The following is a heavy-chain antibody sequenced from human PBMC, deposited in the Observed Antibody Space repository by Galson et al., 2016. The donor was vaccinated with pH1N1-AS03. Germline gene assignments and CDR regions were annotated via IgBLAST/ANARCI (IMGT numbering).Heavy chain of an antibody. J-gene: IGHJ4*02. CDR3: AKAPNAVSTGGEY. CDR1: GFTFSSYA. Sequence: SLRLSCAASGFTFSSYAMSWVRQAPGKGLEWVSAISGSGGTTYYADSVEGRFTISRDNSKNTLYLQMNSLAAADTAVYYCAKAPNAVSTGGEYWGQGTLVTVSS. V-gene: IGHV3-23*01. D-gene: IGHD5/OR15-5a*01. CDR2: ISGSGGTT.